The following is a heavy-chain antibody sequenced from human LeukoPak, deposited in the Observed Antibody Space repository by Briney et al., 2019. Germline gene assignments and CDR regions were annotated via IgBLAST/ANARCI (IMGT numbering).Heavy chain of an antibody. CDR3: ARGTGVDY. D-gene: IGHD3-10*01. Sequence: GGSLRLSCAASEFPFTTFWMSGVRQAPGKGLEWVANINQDGSAKRYVDSVKGRFTITRDNAKNSLDLQMNSLRVEETAVYYCARGTGVDYWGQGTLVSVSS. J-gene: IGHJ4*02. V-gene: IGHV3-7*01. CDR2: INQDGSAK. CDR1: EFPFTTFW.